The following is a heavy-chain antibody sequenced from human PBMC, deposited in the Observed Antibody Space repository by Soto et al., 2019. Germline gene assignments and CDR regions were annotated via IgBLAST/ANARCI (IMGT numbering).Heavy chain of an antibody. V-gene: IGHV1-24*01. D-gene: IGHD3-3*01. CDR2: FDPEDGET. J-gene: IGHJ5*02. CDR3: AGLHTYYDFWSGYPTPGSGWFDP. Sequence: ASGKVCCKVSGYTLTEFSMHWVRQSPGKGLEWMGCFDPEDGETIYAQKFQVRVTMTEDTSTDTAYMELSSLRSEDTAVYSCAGLHTYYDFWSGYPTPGSGWFDPWGQGTMVTVSS. CDR1: GYTLTEFS.